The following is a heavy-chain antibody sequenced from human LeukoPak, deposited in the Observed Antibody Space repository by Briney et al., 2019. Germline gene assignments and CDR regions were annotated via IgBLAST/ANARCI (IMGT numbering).Heavy chain of an antibody. J-gene: IGHJ5*02. Sequence: PSGTLSLTCTVSGGSISSYYWSWIRQPAGKGLEWIGRIYTSGSTNYNPSLKSRVTMSVDTSKNQFSLKLSSVTAADTAVYYCARDGSSGWSPWFDPWGQGTLVTVSS. D-gene: IGHD6-19*01. V-gene: IGHV4-4*07. CDR1: GGSISSYY. CDR3: ARDGSSGWSPWFDP. CDR2: IYTSGST.